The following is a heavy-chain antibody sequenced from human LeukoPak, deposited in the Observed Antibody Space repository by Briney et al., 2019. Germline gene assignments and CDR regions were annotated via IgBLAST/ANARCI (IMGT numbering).Heavy chain of an antibody. CDR3: AREAGTTFRTTTFDS. V-gene: IGHV1-69*06. J-gene: IGHJ4*02. CDR1: ADTFSNYP. Sequence: SVQVSSKASADTFSNYPISWVRPAPGRGLEWMGGIIPIFNTTNYAQKFQGRVTITADKSTNSAYMELSSLRSEDTAVYYCAREAGTTFRTTTFDSWGQGTRVTVSS. D-gene: IGHD1-1*01. CDR2: IIPIFNTT.